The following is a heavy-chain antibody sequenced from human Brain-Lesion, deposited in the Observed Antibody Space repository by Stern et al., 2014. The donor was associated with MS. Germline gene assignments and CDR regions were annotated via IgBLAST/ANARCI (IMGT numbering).Heavy chain of an antibody. V-gene: IGHV3-23*04. CDR1: GFTFSSYA. D-gene: IGHD6-19*01. CDR2: ISGSGDST. J-gene: IGHJ4*02. CDR3: AKEGILVASFDY. Sequence: MQLVESGGSLVQPGGSLRLSCAASGFTFSSYAMSWVRQAPGKGLEWVSAISGSGDSTYYADSVKGRFTISRDNSKNTLYLQMNSLRADDTAVYYCAKEGILVASFDYWGQGTLVTVSS.